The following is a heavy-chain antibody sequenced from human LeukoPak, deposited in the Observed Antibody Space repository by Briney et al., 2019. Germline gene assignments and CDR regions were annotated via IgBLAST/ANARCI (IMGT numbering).Heavy chain of an antibody. V-gene: IGHV4-59*11. CDR1: GGSISSHY. CDR2: IYYRGST. CDR3: ARDLISEYSRSHSHFDP. Sequence: PLETLSLTCTVSGGSISSHYWSWIRQPPGKGLEWIGYIYYRGSTSYNPSLKSRVTISVDTSKNQFSLDLSSVTAADTAVYYCARDLISEYSRSHSHFDPWGQGTLVTVSS. J-gene: IGHJ5*02. D-gene: IGHD6-6*01.